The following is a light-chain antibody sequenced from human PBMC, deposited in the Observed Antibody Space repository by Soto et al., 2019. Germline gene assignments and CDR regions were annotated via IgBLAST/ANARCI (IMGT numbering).Light chain of an antibody. V-gene: IGLV1-40*01. J-gene: IGLJ3*02. CDR2: GNS. Sequence: QSVLTQPPSVSGAPGQRVTISCTGSSSNIGAGYDVHWYQQLPGTAPNLLIYGNSNRPSGVPDRFSGSKSGTSASLAITGLQAEEEADYYCQSYDSSLSGGVFGGGTMFTVL. CDR3: QSYDSSLSGGV. CDR1: SSNIGAGYD.